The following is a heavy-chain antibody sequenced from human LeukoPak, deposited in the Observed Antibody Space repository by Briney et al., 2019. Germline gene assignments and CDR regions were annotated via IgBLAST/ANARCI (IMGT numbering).Heavy chain of an antibody. CDR3: AKRGLYGTVPFYGMDV. D-gene: IGHD2-8*02. J-gene: IGHJ6*02. V-gene: IGHV3-23*01. Sequence: PGGSLRLSCAASGFTFSSFSMSWVRQAPGKGLEYVSGIGRTTYYAESVKGRFTIPRDNSKNTLFLQMNSLRAEDTAVYYCAKRGLYGTVPFYGMDVWGQGTTVTVSS. CDR2: IGRTT. CDR1: GFTFSSFS.